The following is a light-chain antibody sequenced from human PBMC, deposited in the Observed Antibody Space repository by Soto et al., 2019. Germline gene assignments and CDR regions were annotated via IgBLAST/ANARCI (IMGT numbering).Light chain of an antibody. J-gene: IGKJ2*01. CDR2: AAS. CDR1: QGISSY. CDR3: QQYYSYPYT. V-gene: IGKV1-8*01. Sequence: AIRMTQSPSSLXASTGDRVTXTXRASQGISSYLAWYQQKPGKAPKLLIYAASTLQSGVPSRFSGSGSGTDFTLTISCLQSEDFATYYCQQYYSYPYTFGQGTKLEIK.